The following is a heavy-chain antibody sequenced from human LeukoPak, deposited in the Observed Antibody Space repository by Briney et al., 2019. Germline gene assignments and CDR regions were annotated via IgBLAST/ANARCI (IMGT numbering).Heavy chain of an antibody. J-gene: IGHJ4*02. V-gene: IGHV1-8*01. CDR3: ARLGGTWDPADY. D-gene: IGHD3-16*01. Sequence: ASVKVSCKASGYSFTRYDINWVRQATGPGLAWMGWMSPNSGNTGYTQKFQGRVTMTRNTSISTAYMELRSLRSEDTAVYYCARLGGTWDPADYWGQGTLVTVSS. CDR2: MSPNSGNT. CDR1: GYSFTRYD.